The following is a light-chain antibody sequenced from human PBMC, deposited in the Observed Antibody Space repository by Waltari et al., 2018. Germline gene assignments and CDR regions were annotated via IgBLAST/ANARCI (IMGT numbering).Light chain of an antibody. V-gene: IGLV2-8*01. CDR1: SDDAGGYNY. CDR3: SSFAGSNAVL. Sequence: QSALTQPPSASGSPGPSVTIPCTGTSDDAGGYNYVSWYQQHPGKAPKFLIYQVSNRPSGVPDRFSGSKSGNTASLTISGLQAEDEADYYCSSFAGSNAVLFGGGTKLTVL. CDR2: QVS. J-gene: IGLJ2*01.